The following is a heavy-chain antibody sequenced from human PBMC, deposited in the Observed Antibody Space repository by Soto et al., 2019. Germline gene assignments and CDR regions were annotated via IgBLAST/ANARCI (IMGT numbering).Heavy chain of an antibody. CDR2: INPNSGGT. D-gene: IGHD1-7*01. Sequence: ASVKVSCKASGYTFTGYYMHWVRQAPGQGLEWMGWINPNSGGTNYAQKFQGWVTMTRDTSISTAYMELGRLRSDDTSVYYCARELVIGWNSNWFDPWGQGTLVTVSS. V-gene: IGHV1-2*04. CDR3: ARELVIGWNSNWFDP. J-gene: IGHJ5*02. CDR1: GYTFTGYY.